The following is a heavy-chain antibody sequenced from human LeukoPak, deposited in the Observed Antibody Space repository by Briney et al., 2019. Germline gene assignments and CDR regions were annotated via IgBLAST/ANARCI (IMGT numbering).Heavy chain of an antibody. Sequence: SETLSLTCTVSGGSISSSPYYWGWIRQPPGKGPEWIGSIYYSGTTHYNPSLESRVTISVDTSKNQFSLKLASVTAADTAIYYCAKGAGGFSYYNWFDPWGQGTLVTVSS. CDR2: IYYSGTT. J-gene: IGHJ5*02. V-gene: IGHV4-39*07. D-gene: IGHD5-18*01. CDR3: AKGAGGFSYYNWFDP. CDR1: GGSISSSPYY.